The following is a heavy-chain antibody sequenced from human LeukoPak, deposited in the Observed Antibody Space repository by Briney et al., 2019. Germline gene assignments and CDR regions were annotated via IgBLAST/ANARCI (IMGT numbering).Heavy chain of an antibody. CDR1: GGSISSSSYY. Sequence: PSETLSLTCTVSGGSISSSSYYWGWIRQPPGKGLEGIGSIYYSGSTYYNPSLKSRVTISVDTSKNQFSLKLSSVTAADTAVYYCASVSRGSRLYYFDYWGQGTLVTVSS. J-gene: IGHJ4*02. D-gene: IGHD1-26*01. CDR3: ASVSRGSRLYYFDY. CDR2: IYYSGST. V-gene: IGHV4-39*07.